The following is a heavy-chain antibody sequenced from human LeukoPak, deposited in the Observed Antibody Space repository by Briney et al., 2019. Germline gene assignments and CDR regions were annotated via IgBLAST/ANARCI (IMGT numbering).Heavy chain of an antibody. Sequence: ASVKVSCKASGYTFTSYYMHWVRQAPGEGLEWMGIINPSGGSTSYAQKFQGRVTMTRDMSTSTVYMGLSSLRSEDTAVYYCARVAAEVVGVPGAIGFGWLRRDYYYMDVWGKGTTVTVSS. CDR2: INPSGGST. CDR1: GYTFTSYY. J-gene: IGHJ6*03. V-gene: IGHV1-46*01. D-gene: IGHD2-2*02. CDR3: ARVAAEVVGVPGAIGFGWLRRDYYYMDV.